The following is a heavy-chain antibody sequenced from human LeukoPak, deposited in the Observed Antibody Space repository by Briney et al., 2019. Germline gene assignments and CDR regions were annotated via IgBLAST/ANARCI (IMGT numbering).Heavy chain of an antibody. CDR3: VKDRCDRATCPEV. Sequence: GGSLRLSCAASGFTFSTYAMSWVRQAPGEGLEWVSGISNNGDSAYCADSVKGRFTISRDNPKNTLHLQMSSLRAEDTALYYCVKDRCDRATCPEVWGQGTLVTVSS. J-gene: IGHJ4*02. CDR1: GFTFSTYA. V-gene: IGHV3-23*01. CDR2: ISNNGDSA. D-gene: IGHD2-21*01.